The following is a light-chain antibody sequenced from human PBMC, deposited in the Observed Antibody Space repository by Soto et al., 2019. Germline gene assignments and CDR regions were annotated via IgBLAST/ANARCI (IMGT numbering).Light chain of an antibody. CDR2: SNK. Sequence: VVNQPPSACGTPGQRVTSACTGSSSNIGSNTVNWYQQLPGTAPKRLIYSNKQRSSGVPDRFSGSKSGTSASLAISGLQSEDEADYYCAAWDDSLNAYVFGTGTKVTVL. CDR1: SSNIGSNT. CDR3: AAWDDSLNAYV. V-gene: IGLV1-44*01. J-gene: IGLJ1*01.